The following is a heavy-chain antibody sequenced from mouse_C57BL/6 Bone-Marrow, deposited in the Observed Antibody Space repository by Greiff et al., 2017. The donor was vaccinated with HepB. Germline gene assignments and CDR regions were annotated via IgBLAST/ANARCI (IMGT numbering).Heavy chain of an antibody. CDR3: ARDTFVSIRYFDV. J-gene: IGHJ1*03. CDR1: GYTFTSYW. D-gene: IGHD5-1-1*01. V-gene: IGHV1-55*01. CDR2: IYPGSGST. Sequence: QVQLQQSGAELVKPGASVKMSCKASGYTFTSYWITWVKQRPGQGLEWIGDIYPGSGSTNYNEKFKSKATLTVDTSSSTAYMQLSSLTSEDSAVYYCARDTFVSIRYFDVWGTGTTVTVSS.